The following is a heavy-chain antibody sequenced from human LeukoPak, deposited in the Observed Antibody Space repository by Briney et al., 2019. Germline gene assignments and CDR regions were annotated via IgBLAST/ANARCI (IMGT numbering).Heavy chain of an antibody. D-gene: IGHD5-18*01. V-gene: IGHV3-74*01. CDR2: INSDGSIT. Sequence: GGSLRLSCAASGFTFSSYWMHWVRQAPGKGLVWVSHINSDGSITSYADSVKGRFTISRDNAKNTLYLQMNSLRAEDTAVYYCARDAVDTANAVWGQGTTVTVSS. J-gene: IGHJ6*02. CDR3: ARDAVDTANAV. CDR1: GFTFSSYW.